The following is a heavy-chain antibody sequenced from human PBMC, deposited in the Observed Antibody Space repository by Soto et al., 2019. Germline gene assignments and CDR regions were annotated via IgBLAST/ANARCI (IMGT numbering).Heavy chain of an antibody. J-gene: IGHJ3*01. Sequence: GVSLRLSCAASGFTFDDYTMHWVRQAPGKGLEWVSLISWDGGSTYYADSVKGRFTISRDNSKNSLYLQMNSLRTEDTALYYCAKGAPRWGYYYDSSGYYYCPWAWGQGTMVTVSS. V-gene: IGHV3-43*01. CDR3: AKGAPRWGYYYDSSGYYYCPWA. CDR1: GFTFDDYT. CDR2: ISWDGGST. D-gene: IGHD3-22*01.